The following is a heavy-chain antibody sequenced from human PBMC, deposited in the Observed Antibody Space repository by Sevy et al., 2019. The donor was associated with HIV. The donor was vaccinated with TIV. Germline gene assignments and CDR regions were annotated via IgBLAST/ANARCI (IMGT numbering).Heavy chain of an antibody. Sequence: SETLSLTCAVYGESVSSSYWTWIRQPPGGGLDWVGEVDHSGGTSYNPSLKSRATVSLDTSKRQFSLNLNSVTAADTAVYFCARGRSPKRLPLLYSGYDHMTAHFFDYWGQGALVTVSS. CDR1: GESVSSSY. D-gene: IGHD5-12*01. CDR3: ARGRSPKRLPLLYSGYDHMTAHFFDY. V-gene: IGHV4-34*01. CDR2: VDHSGGT. J-gene: IGHJ4*02.